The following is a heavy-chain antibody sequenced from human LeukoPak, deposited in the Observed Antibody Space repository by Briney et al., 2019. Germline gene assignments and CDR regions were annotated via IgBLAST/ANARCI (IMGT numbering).Heavy chain of an antibody. CDR2: IRYDGSNK. D-gene: IGHD2-21*02. J-gene: IGHJ3*02. CDR1: GFTFSSYG. Sequence: GGSLRLSCAASGFTFSSYGMHWVRQAPGKGLEWVAFIRYDGSNKYYADSVKGRFTISRDNSKNTLYLQMNSLRAVDTAVYYCAKDLKTASGAFDIWGQGTMVTVSS. CDR3: AKDLKTASGAFDI. V-gene: IGHV3-30*02.